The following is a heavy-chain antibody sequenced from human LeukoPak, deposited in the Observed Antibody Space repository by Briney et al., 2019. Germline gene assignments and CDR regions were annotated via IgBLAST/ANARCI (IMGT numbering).Heavy chain of an antibody. J-gene: IGHJ6*02. CDR3: ASVIGAGYYYGMDV. CDR1: GFTVSSDY. V-gene: IGHV3-53*01. CDR2: IYSGGST. D-gene: IGHD2-21*01. Sequence: PGGSLRLSCAASGFTVSSDYMSWVRQAPGKGLEWVSVIYSGGSTYYADSVKGRFTISRDNSKNTLYLQMNSLRVEDTAVYYCASVIGAGYYYGMDVWGQGTTVTVSS.